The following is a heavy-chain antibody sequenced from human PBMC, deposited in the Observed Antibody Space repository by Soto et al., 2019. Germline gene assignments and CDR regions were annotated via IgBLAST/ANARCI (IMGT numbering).Heavy chain of an antibody. Sequence: QLQLQESGSGLVKPSQTLSLTCAVSGGSISSGGYSWSWIRQPPGKGLEWIGYIYHSGSTYYNPSLKSRVTISVDRSKNQFSLKLSSVTAADTAVYYCARDHRGTWEGWFDPWGQGTLVTVSS. CDR1: GGSISSGGYS. D-gene: IGHD3-10*01. CDR3: ARDHRGTWEGWFDP. CDR2: IYHSGST. J-gene: IGHJ5*02. V-gene: IGHV4-30-2*01.